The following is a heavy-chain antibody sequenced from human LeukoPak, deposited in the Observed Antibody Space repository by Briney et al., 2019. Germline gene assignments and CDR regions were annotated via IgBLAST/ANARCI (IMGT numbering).Heavy chain of an antibody. CDR3: ARGPAQLVWFGELYFDF. CDR1: GFTVRRNY. CDR2: IYSGGSK. J-gene: IGHJ4*02. V-gene: IGHV3-66*01. D-gene: IGHD3-10*01. Sequence: GGSRRLSCVASGFTVRRNYMSWVRQAPGKGLEWVSVIYSGGSKYYADPVQGRFNIARDNSQKTEYLQMKSLRADDTAGFYCARGPAQLVWFGELYFDFWGQRTLGTVSS.